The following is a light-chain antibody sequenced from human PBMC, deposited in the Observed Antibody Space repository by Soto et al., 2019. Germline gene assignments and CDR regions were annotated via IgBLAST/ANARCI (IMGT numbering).Light chain of an antibody. CDR3: SSYTGSGTDV. J-gene: IGLJ1*01. CDR2: DVS. CDR1: SSDVGGYNY. V-gene: IGLV2-14*03. Sequence: QSALTQPASVSGSPGQSITISCTGTSSDVGGYNYVSWYQHYPGKAPKLMIFDVSNRPSGVSDRFSGSKSGDTASLTISGLQAEDEADYYCSSYTGSGTDVFGTGTKLTVL.